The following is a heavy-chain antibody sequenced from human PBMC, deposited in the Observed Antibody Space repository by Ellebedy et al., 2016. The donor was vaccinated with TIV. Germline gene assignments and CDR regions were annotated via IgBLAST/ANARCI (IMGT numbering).Heavy chain of an antibody. Sequence: HTGGSLRLSCAVSGFTFRSHWMHWVRQAPGKGLEWVSRITFDGSEKSYADSLKGRFTISRDNSKNTLYLQMSSLRAEDTAVYYCAKDSVGSIDAWGQGTLVAVSS. D-gene: IGHD2-2*03. CDR2: ITFDGSEK. CDR1: GFTFRSHW. CDR3: AKDSVGSIDA. J-gene: IGHJ1*01. V-gene: IGHV3-74*01.